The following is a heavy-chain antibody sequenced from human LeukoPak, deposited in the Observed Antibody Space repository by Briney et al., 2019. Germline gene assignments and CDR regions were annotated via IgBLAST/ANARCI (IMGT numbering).Heavy chain of an antibody. CDR3: AKDRWDCSGGSCYSLFGY. Sequence: GSLRLSCAASGFTFSSYGMHWVRQAPGKGLEWVAVISYDGSNKYYADSVKGRFTISRDNSKNTLYLQMNSLRAEDTAVYYCAKDRWDCSGGSCYSLFGYWGQGTLVTVSS. CDR2: ISYDGSNK. V-gene: IGHV3-30*18. CDR1: GFTFSSYG. J-gene: IGHJ4*02. D-gene: IGHD2-15*01.